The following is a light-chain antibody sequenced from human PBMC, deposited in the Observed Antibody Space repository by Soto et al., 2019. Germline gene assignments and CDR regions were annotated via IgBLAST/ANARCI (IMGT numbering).Light chain of an antibody. V-gene: IGKV3-20*01. CDR3: QQFGSSPLT. J-gene: IGKJ4*01. Sequence: EIVLTQSPGTLSLSPGERATLSCRASQSVSSSYLAWYQQNPGQAPRLLIYGASSRAAGIPDRFSGSGSGADFTLTISSLEPEDCAVYYCQQFGSSPLTFGGGTKV. CDR1: QSVSSSY. CDR2: GAS.